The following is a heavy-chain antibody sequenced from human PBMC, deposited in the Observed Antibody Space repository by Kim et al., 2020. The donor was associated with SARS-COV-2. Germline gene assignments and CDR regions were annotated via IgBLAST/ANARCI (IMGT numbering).Heavy chain of an antibody. D-gene: IGHD6-19*01. J-gene: IGHJ5*02. CDR3: ARDPEVYSSGWPTPMFDP. V-gene: IGHV3-30*04. Sequence: GGSLRLSCAASGFTFSSYAMHWVRQAPGKGLEWVAVISYDGSNKYYADSVKGRFTISRDNSKNTLYLQMNSLRAEDTAVYYCARDPEVYSSGWPTPMFDPWGQGTLVTVSS. CDR1: GFTFSSYA. CDR2: ISYDGSNK.